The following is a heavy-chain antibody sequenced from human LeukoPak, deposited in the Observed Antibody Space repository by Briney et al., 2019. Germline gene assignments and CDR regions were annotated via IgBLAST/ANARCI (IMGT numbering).Heavy chain of an antibody. Sequence: SETLSLTRTVSGGSISSYYWSWIRQPPGKGLEWIGYIYYSGSTNYNPSLKSRVTISVDTSKNQFSLKLSSVTAADTAVYYCARDLLGYSGFLDPWGQGTLATVSS. D-gene: IGHD1-26*01. J-gene: IGHJ5*02. CDR2: IYYSGST. V-gene: IGHV4-59*01. CDR1: GGSISSYY. CDR3: ARDLLGYSGFLDP.